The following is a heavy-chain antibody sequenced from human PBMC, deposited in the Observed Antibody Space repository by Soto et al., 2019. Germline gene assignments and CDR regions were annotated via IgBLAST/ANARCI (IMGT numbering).Heavy chain of an antibody. Sequence: QTLSLTCAISGDSVSSNSAAWNWIRQSPSRGLEWLGRTYYRSKWYNDYAVSVKSRITINPDTSKNQFSLQLNSVTPEDTAVYYCARGGHSSSWYWDRDGTDVWGQGTTVTVSS. V-gene: IGHV6-1*01. CDR2: TYYRSKWYN. J-gene: IGHJ6*02. CDR1: GDSVSSNSAA. D-gene: IGHD6-13*01. CDR3: ARGGHSSSWYWDRDGTDV.